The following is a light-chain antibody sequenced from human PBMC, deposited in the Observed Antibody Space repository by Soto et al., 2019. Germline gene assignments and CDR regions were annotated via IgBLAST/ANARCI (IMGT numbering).Light chain of an antibody. Sequence: ETGWTQSPGTLSLSPGERATLSCRASQSVPRSYLAWYQQKPGQAPRLLIYGTSSRATGIPDRFSGSGSGTDFTLTVSRLEPEDFAVFYCQQYGSSITFGQGTRLEI. CDR1: QSVPRSY. CDR2: GTS. V-gene: IGKV3-20*01. J-gene: IGKJ5*01. CDR3: QQYGSSIT.